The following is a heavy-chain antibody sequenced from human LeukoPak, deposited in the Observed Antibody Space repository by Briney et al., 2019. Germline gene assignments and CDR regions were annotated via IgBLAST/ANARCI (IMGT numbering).Heavy chain of an antibody. Sequence: KNGESLKISCKGSGYSFTSYWIGWVRQMPGKGLEWMGIIYPGDSDTRYSPSFQGQVTISADKSISTAYLQWSSLKASDTAMYYCARALYSSSWYGDKWGQGTLVTVSS. V-gene: IGHV5-51*01. CDR1: GYSFTSYW. D-gene: IGHD6-13*01. CDR2: IYPGDSDT. CDR3: ARALYSSSWYGDK. J-gene: IGHJ4*02.